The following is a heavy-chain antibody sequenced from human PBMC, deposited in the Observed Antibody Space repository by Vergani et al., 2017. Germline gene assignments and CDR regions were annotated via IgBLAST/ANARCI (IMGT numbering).Heavy chain of an antibody. V-gene: IGHV1-3*01. CDR1: GYTFTNNA. J-gene: IGHJ6*02. CDR2: IDPANGDT. Sequence: QVQLVQSGNEVKKPGASVRVSCKASGYTFTNNAIHWVRQAAGQRLQWMGWIDPANGDTRYSQNFQVRVTITRDTSASTAYMDLRSLGSEDTAVYYCARGDYYGLDDWGPGTTVIVSS. CDR3: ARGDYYGLDD.